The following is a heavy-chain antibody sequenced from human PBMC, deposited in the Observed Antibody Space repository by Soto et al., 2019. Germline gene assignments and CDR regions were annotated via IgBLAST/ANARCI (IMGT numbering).Heavy chain of an antibody. D-gene: IGHD3-3*01. V-gene: IGHV3-30*18. CDR1: VFTFSSYA. Sequence: SLRLSCAFSVFTFSSYAIHWVRQSPGKGLEWVAVISHDGSNKYYADSVKGRFTISRDNSKNTVYLQMNSLRAEDTAVYYCAKDLTIFGAGEFGPWGQGTLVTVSS. J-gene: IGHJ5*02. CDR3: AKDLTIFGAGEFGP. CDR2: ISHDGSNK.